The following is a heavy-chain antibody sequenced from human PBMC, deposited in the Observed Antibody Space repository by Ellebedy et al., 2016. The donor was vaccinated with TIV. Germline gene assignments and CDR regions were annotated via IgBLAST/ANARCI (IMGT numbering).Heavy chain of an antibody. CDR1: GGSFSGYY. CDR3: ARKNYMDV. CDR2: IYYSGTT. J-gene: IGHJ6*03. V-gene: IGHV4-59*12. Sequence: SETLSLTCPVYGGSFSGYYWSWIRQPPGKGLEWIGYIYYSGTTNYNPSLKSRVTMSVDTSKNQFSLKLSSVTAADTAVYYCARKNYMDVWGKGTTVTVSS.